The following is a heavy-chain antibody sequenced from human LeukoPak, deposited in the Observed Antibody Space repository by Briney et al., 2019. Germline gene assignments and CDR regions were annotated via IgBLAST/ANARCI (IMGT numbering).Heavy chain of an antibody. CDR3: AKVSSPIAVAALFDY. CDR1: GGSISSYY. CDR2: IYTSGST. Sequence: PSETLSLTCTVSGGSISSYYWSWIRQPAGKGLEWIGRIYTSGSTNYNPSLKSRVTMSVDTSKNQFSLKLSSVTAADTAVYYCAKVSSPIAVAALFDYWGQGTLVTVPS. D-gene: IGHD6-19*01. J-gene: IGHJ4*02. V-gene: IGHV4-4*07.